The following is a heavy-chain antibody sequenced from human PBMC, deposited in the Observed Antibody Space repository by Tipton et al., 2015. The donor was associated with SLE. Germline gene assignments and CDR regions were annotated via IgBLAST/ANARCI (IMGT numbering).Heavy chain of an antibody. V-gene: IGHV3-23*01. J-gene: IGHJ4*02. Sequence: SLRLSCVASGFMFGTYAMTWVRQAPGKGLTWVSTITGSGGNSYNADSVKGRFSISRDRSNTLYLQMNSLRAEDTALYHCAKGRGFGAIYPFDSWGQGTLVTVSS. CDR2: ITGSGGNS. D-gene: IGHD4/OR15-4a*01. CDR3: AKGRGFGAIYPFDS. CDR1: GFMFGTYA.